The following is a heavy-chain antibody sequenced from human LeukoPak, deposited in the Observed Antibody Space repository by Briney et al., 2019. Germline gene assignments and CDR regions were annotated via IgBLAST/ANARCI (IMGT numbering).Heavy chain of an antibody. Sequence: ASVRVSCTASGYTFTAYYIHWVRQAPGQGLEWMGRINPNSGGTNYAQKFQGRVTMTRDTSISTAYMELSRLTSDDTAVYYCAREPMVRDFNWFDPWGQGTLVTVSP. V-gene: IGHV1-2*06. D-gene: IGHD3-10*01. J-gene: IGHJ5*02. CDR1: GYTFTAYY. CDR2: INPNSGGT. CDR3: AREPMVRDFNWFDP.